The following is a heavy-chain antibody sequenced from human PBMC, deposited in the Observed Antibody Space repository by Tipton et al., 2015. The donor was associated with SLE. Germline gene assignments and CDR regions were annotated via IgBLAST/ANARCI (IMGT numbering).Heavy chain of an antibody. J-gene: IGHJ6*02. D-gene: IGHD2-15*01. CDR2: IYHRGNS. CDR1: GDSITNRNYY. CDR3: ARHLPSSVGTTPSWGMDV. Sequence: PGLVKPSETLSLTCSVSGDSITNRNYYWAWIRQPPGKGPEWIGSIYHRGNSYYNPSVKSRITISVDTSKNQFSLNLSSVTAADTAVYYCARHLPSSVGTTPSWGMDVWGQGTTVTVSS. V-gene: IGHV4-39*01.